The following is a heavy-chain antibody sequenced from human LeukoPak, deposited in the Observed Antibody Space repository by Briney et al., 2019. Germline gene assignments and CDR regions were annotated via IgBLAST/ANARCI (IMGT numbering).Heavy chain of an antibody. CDR2: ISGSDNTI. Sequence: PGGSLRLSCAASGFTFSSYSMNWVRQAPGKGLEWVSYISGSDNTIYYADSVKGRFTISRDNARNSLYLQMNSLRDEDTAVYYCARVHRRYSFGRPDYWGQGTLVTVSS. V-gene: IGHV3-48*02. CDR3: ARVHRRYSFGRPDY. J-gene: IGHJ4*02. CDR1: GFTFSSYS. D-gene: IGHD5-12*01.